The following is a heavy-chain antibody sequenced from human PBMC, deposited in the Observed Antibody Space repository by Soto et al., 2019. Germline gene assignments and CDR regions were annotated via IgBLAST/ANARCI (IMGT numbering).Heavy chain of an antibody. CDR2: IDPSDSYT. Sequence: PGESLKISCKGSGYSFTSYWISWVRQMPGKGLEWMGRIDPSDSYTNYSPSFQGHVTTSADKSISTASLQSSSLKASDTAMYYCARHGDYGDSNPDYYYYGMDVWSQGTTVTVS. CDR1: GYSFTSYW. CDR3: ARHGDYGDSNPDYYYYGMDV. V-gene: IGHV5-10-1*01. J-gene: IGHJ6*02. D-gene: IGHD4-17*01.